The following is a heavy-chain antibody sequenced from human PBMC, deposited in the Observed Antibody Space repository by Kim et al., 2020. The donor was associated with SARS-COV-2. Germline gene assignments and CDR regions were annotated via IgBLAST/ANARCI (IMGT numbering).Heavy chain of an antibody. CDR1: GVPINSGGFY. CDR3: VASHRYQLPADYGY. J-gene: IGHJ4*02. CDR2: VYFTGRT. V-gene: IGHV4-31*03. D-gene: IGHD2-2*01. Sequence: SETLSLTCTVSGVPINSGGFYWSWIRQHPGKGLEWIGNVYFTGRTQYSTSLRSRLTISVDTSKSQFSLKLRSATAAATAVYYCVASHRYQLPADYGYWGQGTLVTVSS.